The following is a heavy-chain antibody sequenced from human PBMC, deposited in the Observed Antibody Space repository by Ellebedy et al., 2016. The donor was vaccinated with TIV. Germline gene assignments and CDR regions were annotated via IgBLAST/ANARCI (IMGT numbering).Heavy chain of an antibody. Sequence: GESLKISCAASGFIFDDYWLAWVRQAPGKGLEWAAHIREDGGLQWYADSVKGRFTISRDNAKNSMYLQMNGLRAEDTAVYYCAREHMTSTGSPLDYWGQGTLVTVSS. CDR1: GFIFDDYW. D-gene: IGHD1-1*01. CDR3: AREHMTSTGSPLDY. J-gene: IGHJ4*02. V-gene: IGHV3-7*01. CDR2: IREDGGLQ.